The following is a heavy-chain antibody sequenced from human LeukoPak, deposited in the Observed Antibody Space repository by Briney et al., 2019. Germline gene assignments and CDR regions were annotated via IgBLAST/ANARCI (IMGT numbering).Heavy chain of an antibody. CDR2: IYGGGST. V-gene: IGHV3-53*01. D-gene: IGHD3-22*01. J-gene: IGHJ4*02. Sequence: GGSLRPSCAASAFTVSSNYMSWVRQAPGKGLEWVSVIYGGGSTYYADSVKGRFSISRDTSKNAVYLQMNSLRAEDTAVYYCARAQFYHDSSTYGPDYWGQGTLVTVSS. CDR1: AFTVSSNY. CDR3: ARAQFYHDSSTYGPDY.